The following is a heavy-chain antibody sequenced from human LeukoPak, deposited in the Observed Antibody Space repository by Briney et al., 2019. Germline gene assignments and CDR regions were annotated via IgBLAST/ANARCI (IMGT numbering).Heavy chain of an antibody. CDR1: GFTFSSYS. Sequence: GGSLRLSCAASGFTFSSYSMNWVRQAPGKGLEWVSSISSSSSYIYYADSVKGRFTISRDNAKNSLYLQMNSLRAEDTAVYYCARDRNYYDSSGYYEIWGQGTLVTVFS. J-gene: IGHJ4*02. D-gene: IGHD3-22*01. V-gene: IGHV3-21*01. CDR2: ISSSSSYI. CDR3: ARDRNYYDSSGYYEI.